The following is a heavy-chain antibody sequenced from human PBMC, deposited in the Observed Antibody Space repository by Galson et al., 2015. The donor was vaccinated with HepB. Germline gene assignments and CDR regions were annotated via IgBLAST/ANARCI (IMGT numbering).Heavy chain of an antibody. V-gene: IGHV4-30-4*07. Sequence: TLSLTCAVSGASISSDGYSWSWIRQPPGKGLEWIGYISYSGSTFYNPSLRSRLTIARDMSKNHFSLRLSSVTAADTAVYYCARETRSGSFLDFWGQGSLVTVSS. CDR3: ARETRSGSFLDF. J-gene: IGHJ4*02. CDR2: ISYSGST. D-gene: IGHD3-10*01. CDR1: GASISSDGYS.